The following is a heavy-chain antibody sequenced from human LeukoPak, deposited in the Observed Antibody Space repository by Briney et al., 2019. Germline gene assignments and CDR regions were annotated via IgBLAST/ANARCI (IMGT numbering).Heavy chain of an antibody. V-gene: IGHV3-7*01. CDR3: ARDLNGANFDY. D-gene: IGHD4/OR15-4a*01. Sequence: GGSLRLSCAASGFTFSNFWMSWVRQAPGKGLEWVANIKRDGSEQYYMDSVKGRFTISRDNAKNSLHLQMNSLRAEDTAVFYCARDLNGANFDYWGQGTLVIVSS. CDR1: GFTFSNFW. J-gene: IGHJ4*02. CDR2: IKRDGSEQ.